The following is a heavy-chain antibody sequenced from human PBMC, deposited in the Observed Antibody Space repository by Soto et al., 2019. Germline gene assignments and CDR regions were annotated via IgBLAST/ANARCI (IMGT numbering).Heavy chain of an antibody. CDR1: GFIFSDYY. CDR3: ARGSSVRGMNV. CDR2: ISGTDPYM. V-gene: IGHV3-11*06. Sequence: QVQLVESGGGLVKPGGSLRLSCAASGFIFSDYYMSWVRQAPGKGLEWVSYISGTDPYMKYADAVRGRFTISNDNAKNSLYLQMKRLRDDDTAVYYCARGSSVRGMNVWGQGTTVTVSS. J-gene: IGHJ6*01. D-gene: IGHD6-13*01.